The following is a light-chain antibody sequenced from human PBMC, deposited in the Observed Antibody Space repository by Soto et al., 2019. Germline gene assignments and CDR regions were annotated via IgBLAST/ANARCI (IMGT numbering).Light chain of an antibody. V-gene: IGKV1-5*03. Sequence: DIQMTQSPSTLSASVGDRVTITCRASQTIGGWLAWFQQKPGKAPNLLIYGVSSVESGVPSRFSGSRSGTTFTLTITNLQPDDFATYYCQQYADYSWTFGQGTKVEGK. CDR1: QTIGGW. CDR3: QQYADYSWT. J-gene: IGKJ1*01. CDR2: GVS.